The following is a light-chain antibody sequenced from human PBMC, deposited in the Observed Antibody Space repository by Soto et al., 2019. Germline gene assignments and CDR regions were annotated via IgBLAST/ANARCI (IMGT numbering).Light chain of an antibody. J-gene: IGKJ2*01. CDR3: QQRDHWPPGYT. Sequence: EIVLTQSPATLSLSPGERATLSCRASQSVSNFLAWYQQKPGQAPRLLIYDASNRASGIPARFSGSGSGTDFTLPISSLEPEDSAVYYCQQRDHWPPGYTFGQGTKLEIK. CDR1: QSVSNF. CDR2: DAS. V-gene: IGKV3-11*01.